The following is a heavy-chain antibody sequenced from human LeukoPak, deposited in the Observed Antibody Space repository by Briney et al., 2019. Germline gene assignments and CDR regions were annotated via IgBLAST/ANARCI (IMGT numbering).Heavy chain of an antibody. CDR1: GYNFSSYW. CDR2: IYPGDSDT. V-gene: IGHV5-51*01. J-gene: IGHJ4*02. CDR3: ATGSGSYFDY. Sequence: PGESLKISCKGSGYNFSSYWIGWVRQVAGKGLEWMGIIYPGDSDTRYSPSFQGQVTISADKSISTSYLQWSSLKASDTAIYYCATGSGSYFDYWGQGTLVTVSS. D-gene: IGHD1-26*01.